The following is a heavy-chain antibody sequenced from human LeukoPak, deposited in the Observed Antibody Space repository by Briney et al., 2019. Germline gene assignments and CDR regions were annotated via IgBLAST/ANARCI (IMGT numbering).Heavy chain of an antibody. J-gene: IGHJ4*02. Sequence: GGSLRLSCAASGFTFSSYAMSWVRQAPGKGLEWVSAISGSGGSTYYADSVKGRFTISRDNSKNMLYLQMNSLRAEDTAVYYCAKAPLLWFGELLYFDYWGQGTLVTVSS. CDR3: AKAPLLWFGELLYFDY. CDR1: GFTFSSYA. D-gene: IGHD3-10*01. CDR2: ISGSGGST. V-gene: IGHV3-23*01.